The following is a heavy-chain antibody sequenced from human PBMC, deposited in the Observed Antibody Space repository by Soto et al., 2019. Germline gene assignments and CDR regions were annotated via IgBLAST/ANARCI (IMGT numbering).Heavy chain of an antibody. D-gene: IGHD6-13*01. J-gene: IGHJ4*02. CDR2: IYSGGGT. Sequence: PWGSLRLSCAASGFTVSAKYTNWVRQAPGKGLEWVSTIYSGGGTYYADSVQGRFTISRDSSRNTLYLQMNSLRAEDTAVYYCARERGSSSWYQFDYWGLGTLVTVSS. CDR3: ARERGSSSWYQFDY. V-gene: IGHV3-66*01. CDR1: GFTVSAKY.